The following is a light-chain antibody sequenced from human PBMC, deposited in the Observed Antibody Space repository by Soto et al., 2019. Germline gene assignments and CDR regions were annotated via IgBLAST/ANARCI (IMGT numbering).Light chain of an antibody. J-gene: IGKJ1*01. CDR1: QSVSVH. Sequence: EIVLTQSPGTLSLSPGERATLSCRASQSVSVHLAWYQQTPGQAPRLLIYDASNRATGIPDTFSGSGSGTDFTLTISSLEPEDFAVYHCVQRTTWPWTCGQGSKVEIK. V-gene: IGKV3-11*01. CDR3: VQRTTWPWT. CDR2: DAS.